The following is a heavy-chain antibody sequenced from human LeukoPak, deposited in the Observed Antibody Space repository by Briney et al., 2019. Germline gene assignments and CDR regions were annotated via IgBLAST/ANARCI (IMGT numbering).Heavy chain of an antibody. CDR1: GFSFSSYG. D-gene: IGHD2-2*03. J-gene: IGHJ4*02. V-gene: IGHV3-30*02. Sequence: GGSLRLSCVASGFSFSSYGMHWVRRAPGKGLEWMTFIRFDGSEKYYADSVKGRFTISRDYSKNTLFLQMSSLRPEDTAVYYCALGKNFGYHYFDFWGQGALVTVSS. CDR2: IRFDGSEK. CDR3: ALGKNFGYHYFDF.